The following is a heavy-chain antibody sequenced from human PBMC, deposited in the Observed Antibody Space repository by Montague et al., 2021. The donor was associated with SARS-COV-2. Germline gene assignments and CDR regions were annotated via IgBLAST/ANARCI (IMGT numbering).Heavy chain of an antibody. CDR3: VRDTGSAQAGFDA. CDR1: GDSVRSNTDA. J-gene: IGHJ4*02. V-gene: IGHV6-1*01. Sequence: CAISGDSVRSNTDAWNWIRQSPSGGLEWLGRTNYRSKWTSDYATSVEGRISIDPGTSKNQFFLHLRSVTPDDTGVYYCVRDTGSAQAGFDAWGQGTLITVAS. CDR2: TNYRSKWTS. D-gene: IGHD2-8*02.